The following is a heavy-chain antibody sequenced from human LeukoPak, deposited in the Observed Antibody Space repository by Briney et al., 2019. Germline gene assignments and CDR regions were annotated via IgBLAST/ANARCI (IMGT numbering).Heavy chain of an antibody. J-gene: IGHJ4*02. V-gene: IGHV1-2*02. CDR2: INPNSGGT. Sequence: ASVKVSCKASGYTFTGYYMHWVLQAPGQGLEWMGWINPNSGGTNYAQKFQGRVTMTRDTSISTAYMELSRLRSDDTALYHCARDRSYGSFDFWGQGTLVTVSS. CDR3: ARDRSYGSFDF. D-gene: IGHD5-18*01. CDR1: GYTFTGYY.